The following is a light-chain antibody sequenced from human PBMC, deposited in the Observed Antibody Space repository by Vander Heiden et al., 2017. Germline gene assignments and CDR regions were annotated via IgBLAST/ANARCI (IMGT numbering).Light chain of an antibody. CDR3: DSRDSSGNHLEV. CDR2: GKN. CDR1: SLRSYY. J-gene: IGLJ2*01. Sequence: SSELTQDPSVSVAFGQTVRIPGQGDSLRSYYASWYQQKTGQAPVLVIYGKNNRPSGIPDRFSGSSSGNTASLTITGAQAEDEADYYCDSRDSSGNHLEVFGGGTKLTVL. V-gene: IGLV3-19*01.